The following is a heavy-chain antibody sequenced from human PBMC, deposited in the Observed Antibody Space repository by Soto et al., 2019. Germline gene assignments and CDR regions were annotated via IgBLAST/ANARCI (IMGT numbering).Heavy chain of an antibody. D-gene: IGHD3-9*01. J-gene: IGHJ4*02. CDR3: ARELTGWYFDY. Sequence: PGGSLRLSCAASGFTFSVYGMHWVRQAPGKGLEWVALISYDGNNKYYADTVKGRFTISRDNSKNTLYLQTDSLRAEDTAVYYCARELTGWYFDYWGQGTMVTVS. V-gene: IGHV3-30*03. CDR2: ISYDGNNK. CDR1: GFTFSVYG.